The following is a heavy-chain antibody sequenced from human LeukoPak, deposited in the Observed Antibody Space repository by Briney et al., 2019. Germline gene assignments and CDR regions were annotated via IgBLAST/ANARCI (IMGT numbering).Heavy chain of an antibody. D-gene: IGHD3-22*01. V-gene: IGHV1-46*01. Sequence: ASVKVSCKASGYTFTSYYMHWVRQAPGQGLEWMGIINPSGGSTSYAQKFQDRVTMTRDTSTSTVYMELSSLRSEDTAVYYCARGEDHYDSSGSLDYWGQGTLVTVSS. CDR3: ARGEDHYDSSGSLDY. CDR2: INPSGGST. CDR1: GYTFTSYY. J-gene: IGHJ4*02.